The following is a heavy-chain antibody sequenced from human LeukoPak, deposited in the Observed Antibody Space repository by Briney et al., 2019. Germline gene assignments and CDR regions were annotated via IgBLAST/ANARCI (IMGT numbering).Heavy chain of an antibody. CDR2: LSGSGFNT. Sequence: PGGSLRLSCGASGFTFSNFAMTWVRQAPGRGLKWVSALSGSGFNTYYADSVKGRFTISRDNSKNTLYLQMNSLRAEDTAVYYCAKMAGQQLGDYYMDVWGKGTTLTVSS. CDR1: GFTFSNFA. V-gene: IGHV3-23*01. CDR3: AKMAGQQLGDYYMDV. D-gene: IGHD6-13*01. J-gene: IGHJ6*03.